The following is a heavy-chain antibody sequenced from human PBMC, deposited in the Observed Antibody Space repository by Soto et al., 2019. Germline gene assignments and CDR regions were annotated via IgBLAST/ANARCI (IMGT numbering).Heavy chain of an antibody. D-gene: IGHD1-7*01. CDR3: ARVLKTGTTKGYYFDY. V-gene: IGHV1-2*04. CDR1: GYTFTGYY. J-gene: IGHJ4*02. Sequence: ASVKVSCKASGYTFTGYYMHWVRQAPGQGLEWMGWINPNSGDTNYAQKLQGWVTMTRDTSTSTAYMELRSLRSDDTAVYYCARVLKTGTTKGYYFDYWGQGTLVTVSS. CDR2: INPNSGDT.